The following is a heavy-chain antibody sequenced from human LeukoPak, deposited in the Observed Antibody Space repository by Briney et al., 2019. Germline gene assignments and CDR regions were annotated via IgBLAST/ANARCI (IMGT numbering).Heavy chain of an antibody. CDR1: RGFTFSTNW. Sequence: PGGSLRLSCAASRGFTFSTNWMYWVRQAPGKGLVWVSRVNSDGSSTAYADSVKDRSTISRDNVNNILYLQMNSLRAEDTAVYYCVRNNWNSVYYGMDVWGQGTTVTVSS. CDR3: VRNNWNSVYYGMDV. CDR2: VNSDGSST. V-gene: IGHV3-74*01. D-gene: IGHD1-7*01. J-gene: IGHJ6*02.